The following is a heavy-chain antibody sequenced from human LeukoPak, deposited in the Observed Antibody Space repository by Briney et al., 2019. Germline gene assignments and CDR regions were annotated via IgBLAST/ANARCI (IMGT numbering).Heavy chain of an antibody. V-gene: IGHV4-34*01. CDR2: INHSGST. CDR1: GGSFSGYY. CDR3: ASPRGGRRGYSYGYHYYGMDV. D-gene: IGHD5-18*01. Sequence: PSETLSLTCAVYGGSFSGYYWSWIRQPPGKGLEWIGEINHSGSTNYNPSLESRVTISVDTSKNQFSLKLSSVTAADTAVYYCASPRGGRRGYSYGYHYYGMDVWGKGTTVTVSS. J-gene: IGHJ6*04.